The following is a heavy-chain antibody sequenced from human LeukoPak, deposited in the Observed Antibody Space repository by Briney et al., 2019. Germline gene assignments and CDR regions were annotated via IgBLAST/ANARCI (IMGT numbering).Heavy chain of an antibody. Sequence: ASVKVSCKASGYTFTSYGISWVRQAPGQGLEWMGWISAYNGNTNYAQKLQGRVTMTEDTSTDTAYMELSSLRSEDTAVYYCATVEYDSLDYWGQGTLVTVSS. CDR2: ISAYNGNT. V-gene: IGHV1-18*01. J-gene: IGHJ4*02. CDR3: ATVEYDSLDY. CDR1: GYTFTSYG. D-gene: IGHD3-22*01.